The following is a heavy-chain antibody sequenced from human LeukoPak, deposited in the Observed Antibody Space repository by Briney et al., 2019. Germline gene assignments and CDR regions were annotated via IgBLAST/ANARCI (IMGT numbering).Heavy chain of an antibody. CDR2: IYHSRST. Sequence: SETLSLTCAVSGGSISSSNWWSWVRQPPGKGLEWIGEIYHSRSTSYNPSLKSRVTISVDKSKNQFSLKLSSVTAADTAVYYCARDSRYSSWFDYWGQGTLVTVSS. J-gene: IGHJ4*02. D-gene: IGHD6-13*01. CDR3: ARDSRYSSWFDY. V-gene: IGHV4-4*02. CDR1: GGSISSSNW.